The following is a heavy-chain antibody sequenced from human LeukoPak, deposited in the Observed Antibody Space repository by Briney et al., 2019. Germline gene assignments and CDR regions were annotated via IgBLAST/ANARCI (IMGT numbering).Heavy chain of an antibody. J-gene: IGHJ5*02. CDR3: AKGDYRSSTSCYVNWFDP. CDR2: ISGSGGST. D-gene: IGHD2-2*01. CDR1: GFTFSSYA. Sequence: GGSLRLSCAASGFTFSSYAMSWVRQAPGKGLEWVSAISGSGGSTYYADSVKGRFTISRDNSKNTLYLQMNSLRAEDTAVYYCAKGDYRSSTSCYVNWFDPWGQGTLVTVSS. V-gene: IGHV3-23*01.